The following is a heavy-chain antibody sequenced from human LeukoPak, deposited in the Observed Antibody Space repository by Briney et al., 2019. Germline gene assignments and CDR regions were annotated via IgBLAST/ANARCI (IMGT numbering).Heavy chain of an antibody. V-gene: IGHV3-20*04. CDR3: ARTTIATGGLDY. CDR1: GFTFDDYC. J-gene: IGHJ4*02. CDR2: INWNGGST. Sequence: GGSLRLSCAASGFTFDDYCMSWVRQAPGKGLEWVSSINWNGGSTGYADSVKGRFTISRDNAKKSLYLQMNSLRAEDSALYYCARTTIATGGLDYWGQGTLVTVSS. D-gene: IGHD6-13*01.